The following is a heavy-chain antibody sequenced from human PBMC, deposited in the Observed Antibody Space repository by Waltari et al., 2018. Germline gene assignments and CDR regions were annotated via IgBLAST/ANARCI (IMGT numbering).Heavy chain of an antibody. D-gene: IGHD3-10*01. J-gene: IGHJ6*02. CDR2: INPNSGGT. Sequence: QVQLVQSGAEVKKPGASVKVSCKASGYTFTGYYMHWVRQAPGQGLEWMGRINPNSGGTNYAQKFQGRVTMTRDTSISTAYMELSRLRSDDTAVYYCARASLLWFGESIARLLPSNYYYYGMDVWGQGTTVTVSS. V-gene: IGHV1-2*06. CDR1: GYTFTGYY. CDR3: ARASLLWFGESIARLLPSNYYYYGMDV.